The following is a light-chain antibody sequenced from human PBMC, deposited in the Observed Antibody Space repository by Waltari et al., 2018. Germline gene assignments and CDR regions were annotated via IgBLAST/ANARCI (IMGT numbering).Light chain of an antibody. CDR1: NLGGKS. V-gene: IGLV3-21*02. Sequence: SYVLTQPPSVSVAPGQTARITCAASNLGGKSVHWSQQKPGQAPVLVVYDDNVRPSGISERFSGSTSPNTATLTIRRVEVGDEADYYCQVWDPDIGHGMFGGGTKLT. CDR2: DDN. CDR3: QVWDPDIGHGM. J-gene: IGLJ3*02.